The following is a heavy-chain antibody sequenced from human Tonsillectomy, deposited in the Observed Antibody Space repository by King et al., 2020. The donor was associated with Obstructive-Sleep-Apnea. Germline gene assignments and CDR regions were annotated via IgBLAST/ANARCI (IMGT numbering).Heavy chain of an antibody. CDR2: IGYDGNKK. CDR3: AKDGTTVVESPYFDY. J-gene: IGHJ4*02. Sequence: VQLVESGGGVVQPGGSLILSCAASGFSFSTYGMHWVRQAPGKGLEWVAVIGYDGNKKYYADSVKGRFTISRDNSKNMLYLQMNSPRVEDTAVYYCAKDGTTVVESPYFDYWGQGTLVTVSS. CDR1: GFSFSTYG. D-gene: IGHD4-23*01. V-gene: IGHV3-30*02.